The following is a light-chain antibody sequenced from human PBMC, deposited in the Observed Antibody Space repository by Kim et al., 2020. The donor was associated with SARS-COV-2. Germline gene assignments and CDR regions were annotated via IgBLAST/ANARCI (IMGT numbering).Light chain of an antibody. J-gene: IGKJ2*01. CDR3: QQYNEWFT. CDR2: GAS. CDR1: QSVSTN. Sequence: EIVMTQSPATLSVSPGERATLSCRASQSVSTNLAWYQQEPGQAPRLIIYGASTRTTGLPARFSGSGSGTEFTLTISSLQSEDFAVYFCQQYNEWFTFGQGTKLEI. V-gene: IGKV3-15*01.